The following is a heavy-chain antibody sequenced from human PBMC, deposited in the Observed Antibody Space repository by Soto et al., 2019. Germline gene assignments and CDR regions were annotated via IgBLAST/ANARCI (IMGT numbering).Heavy chain of an antibody. V-gene: IGHV1-69*13. D-gene: IGHD2-2*01. CDR2: IIPIFGTA. CDR3: ARVPAANIYYYYGMDV. CDR1: GGTFSSYA. J-gene: IGHJ6*02. Sequence: ASVKVSCKASGGTFSSYAISWVRQAPGQGLEWMGGIIPIFGTANYAQKFQGRVTITADESTSTAYMELSSLRSEDTAVYYCARVPAANIYYYYGMDVWGQGPRSPSP.